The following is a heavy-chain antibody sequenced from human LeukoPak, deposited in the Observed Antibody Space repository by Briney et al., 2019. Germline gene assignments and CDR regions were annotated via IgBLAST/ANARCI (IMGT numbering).Heavy chain of an antibody. Sequence: GSLRLSCAASGFTFSSYAMSWVRQAPGKGLEWVSAISGSGGSTYYADSVKGRFTISRDNSKNTLYLQMNSLRAEDTAVYYCAKDQGSGYSSGWYINFQHWGQGTLVTVSS. J-gene: IGHJ1*01. V-gene: IGHV3-23*01. CDR2: ISGSGGST. D-gene: IGHD6-19*01. CDR1: GFTFSSYA. CDR3: AKDQGSGYSSGWYINFQH.